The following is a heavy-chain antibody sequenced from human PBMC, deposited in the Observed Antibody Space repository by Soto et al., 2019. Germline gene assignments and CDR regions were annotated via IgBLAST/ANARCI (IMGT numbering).Heavy chain of an antibody. V-gene: IGHV2-5*02. D-gene: IGHD6-6*01. J-gene: IGHJ4*02. CDR3: AHSRPPRLLDY. Sequence: QITLKESGPTLVKPTQTLTLTCTFSGFSLSTSGVGVGWFRQPPGKALEWLALIYWDDDKRYSPSLNSRLTSTKDTSKNLVVLTMTNMAPVDTATYYCAHSRPPRLLDYWGQGTLVTVSS. CDR2: IYWDDDK. CDR1: GFSLSTSGVG.